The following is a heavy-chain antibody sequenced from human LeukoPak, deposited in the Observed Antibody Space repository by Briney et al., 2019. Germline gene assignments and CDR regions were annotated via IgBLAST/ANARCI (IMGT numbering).Heavy chain of an antibody. CDR2: ISGSGGST. J-gene: IGHJ4*02. CDR1: GFTFSSYA. D-gene: IGHD3-10*01. V-gene: IGHV3-23*01. CDR3: ARDRGSGSYEGYYFDS. Sequence: GGSLRLSCAASGFTFSSYAMSWVRQAPGKGLEWVSAISGSGGSTYYADSVKGRFTISRDNSKNTLYLQMNSLRAEDTAVYYCARDRGSGSYEGYYFDSWGQGTLVTVSS.